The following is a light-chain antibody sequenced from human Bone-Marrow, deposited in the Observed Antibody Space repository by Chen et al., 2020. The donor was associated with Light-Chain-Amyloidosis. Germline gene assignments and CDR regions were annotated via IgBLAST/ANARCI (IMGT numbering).Light chain of an antibody. V-gene: IGLV1-40*01. CDR2: SNV. CDR1: RSNIWGGYD. J-gene: IGLJ3*02. Sequence: QAVLTQPPSVSGAPGQRVAISRTGTRSNIWGGYDVHWLRQVPGAAPQLLMYSNVHRASGVPDRFSVSRSGASASLAITGLQADDEATYYCHSYDSDLRGSVFGGGTKLTVL. CDR3: HSYDSDLRGSV.